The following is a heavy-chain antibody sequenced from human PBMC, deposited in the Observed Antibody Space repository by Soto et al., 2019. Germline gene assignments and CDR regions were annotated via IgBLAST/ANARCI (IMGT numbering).Heavy chain of an antibody. J-gene: IGHJ4*02. D-gene: IGHD2-2*01. V-gene: IGHV3-30*18. CDR2: MSYDGSNK. CDR1: GFTVFSHG. Sequence: QVQLVESGGGVVQPGRSLRLSCAASGFTVFSHGMHWVRQAPGKGLEWVAVMSYDGSNKYYADSVKGRFTISRDNSKNTLNLQMNSLRAEDTAVYYCAKAPSSFSELDYWGQGTLVTVSS. CDR3: AKAPSSFSELDY.